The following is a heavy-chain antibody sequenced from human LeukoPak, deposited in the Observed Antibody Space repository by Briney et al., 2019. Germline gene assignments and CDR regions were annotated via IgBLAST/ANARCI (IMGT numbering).Heavy chain of an antibody. CDR2: IYPGDSGT. J-gene: IGHJ4*02. CDR3: ARLDDTSNYYSHFDY. D-gene: IGHD3-22*01. CDR1: GYIYTSYW. V-gene: IGHV5-51*01. Sequence: GESLKISCNSSGYIYTSYWIGWVRQMPGKGLEWMGIIYPGDSGTRYSPSFQGQVTISADKSISTAYLQWSSLKASDTAMYYCARLDDTSNYYSHFDYWGRGTLVTVSS.